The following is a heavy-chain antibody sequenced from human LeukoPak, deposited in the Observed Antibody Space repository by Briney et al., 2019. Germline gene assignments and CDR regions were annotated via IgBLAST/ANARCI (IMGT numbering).Heavy chain of an antibody. Sequence: GASVKVSCKASGYTFTGYYMHWVRQAPGQGLEWMGWINPNSSGTIYAQKFQGRVTLTRDTSISTAYMEFSRLKSDDTAIYYCARGPTPRSTDWYSSGSTTPYDYWGQGSLVTVSS. J-gene: IGHJ4*02. CDR3: ARGPTPRSTDWYSSGSTTPYDY. CDR2: INPNSSGT. D-gene: IGHD6-19*01. V-gene: IGHV1-2*02. CDR1: GYTFTGYY.